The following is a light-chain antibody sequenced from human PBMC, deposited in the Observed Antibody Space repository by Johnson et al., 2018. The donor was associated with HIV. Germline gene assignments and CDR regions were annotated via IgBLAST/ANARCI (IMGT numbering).Light chain of an antibody. CDR1: SSNIGNNY. CDR2: DNN. J-gene: IGLJ1*01. CDR3: GTWDSSLSAGIV. V-gene: IGLV1-51*01. Sequence: QSVLTQPPSVSAAPGHKVTISCSGSSSNIGNNYVSWYQQLPGTAPKLLIYDNNKRPSGIPDRFSGSKSGTSATLGITGLQTGDEADYYCGTWDSSLSAGIVFGTGTKVTVL.